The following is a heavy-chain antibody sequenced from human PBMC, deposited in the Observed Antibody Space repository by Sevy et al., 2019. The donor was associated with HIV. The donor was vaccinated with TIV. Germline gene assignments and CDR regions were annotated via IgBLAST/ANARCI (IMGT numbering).Heavy chain of an antibody. CDR3: ARHTGEPYYFEI. CDR1: GFTFNNYA. V-gene: IGHV3-23*01. D-gene: IGHD3-9*01. CDR2: IRGPNNVT. J-gene: IGHJ4*02. Sequence: GGSLRLSFAASGFTFNNYAMTWVRQAPGKGLEWVSSIRGPNNVTIYAESVRGRFTLSRDISKNTLYLQMNSLRVEDTAVYYCARHTGEPYYFEIWGQGTLVTVSS.